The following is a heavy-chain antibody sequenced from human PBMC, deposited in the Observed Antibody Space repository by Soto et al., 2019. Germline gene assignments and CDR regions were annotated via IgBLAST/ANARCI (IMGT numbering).Heavy chain of an antibody. CDR2: IIPIFGTA. V-gene: IGHV1-69*13. D-gene: IGHD6-19*01. J-gene: IGHJ6*02. CDR1: GGTFSSYA. Sequence: ASVKVSCKASGGTFSSYAISWVRQAPGQGLEWMGGIIPIFGTANYAQKFQGRVTITADESTSTAYMELSSLRSEDTAVYYCATGIAVAGHYYYYGMDVWGQGTTVTVSS. CDR3: ATGIAVAGHYYYYGMDV.